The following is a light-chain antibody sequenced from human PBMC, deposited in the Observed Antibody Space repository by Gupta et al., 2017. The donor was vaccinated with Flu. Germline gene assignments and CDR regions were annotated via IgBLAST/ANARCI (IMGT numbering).Light chain of an antibody. CDR3: QQDDKSPIT. V-gene: IGKV3-20*01. CDR2: GAS. J-gene: IGKJ4*01. Sequence: GTLSLSPGERATLSCRASQSLRNNYVAWYQQKPGQSPKLLIYGASSRATGIADRFGGSGSGTXFTLTIXGLEAEDFAVYYCQQDDKSPITFGXGTKVEIK. CDR1: QSLRNNY.